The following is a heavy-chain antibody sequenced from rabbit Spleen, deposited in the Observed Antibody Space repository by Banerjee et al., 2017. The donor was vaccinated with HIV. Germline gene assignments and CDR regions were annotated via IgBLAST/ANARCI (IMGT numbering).Heavy chain of an antibody. J-gene: IGHJ6*01. D-gene: IGHD8-1*01. Sequence: QEQLEESGGGLVQPEGSLTLTCTASGFSFSSTYDMCWVRQAPGKGLEWIAYIYTGSSGDTYYASWAKGRFTISKTSSTTVTLQMTSLTVADTATYFCARDTGSSFSSYGMDLWGPGTLVTVS. CDR2: IYTGSSGDT. CDR3: ARDTGSSFSSYGMDL. V-gene: IGHV1S45*01. CDR1: GFSFSSTYD.